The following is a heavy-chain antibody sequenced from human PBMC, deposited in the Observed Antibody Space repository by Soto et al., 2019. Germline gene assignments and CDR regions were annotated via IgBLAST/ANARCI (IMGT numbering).Heavy chain of an antibody. V-gene: IGHV5-51*01. J-gene: IGHJ4*02. CDR3: ARHPIAVAGNRYFEY. CDR1: GYSFTSYW. Sequence: GESLKISCKVSGYSFTSYWIGWLRQMPGKGLEWMGIIYPGDSDTRYSPSFQGQVTISADKSISTAYLQWSSLKASDTAMYYCARHPIAVAGNRYFEYWGQGTRFRVS. D-gene: IGHD6-19*01. CDR2: IYPGDSDT.